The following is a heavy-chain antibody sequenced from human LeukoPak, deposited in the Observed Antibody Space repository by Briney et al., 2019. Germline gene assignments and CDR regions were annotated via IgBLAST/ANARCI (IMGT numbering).Heavy chain of an antibody. Sequence: GASVKVSCKASGFTFTTYGFSWVRQAPGQGLEWLGWISAYNGNTNYAQKLQGRVTMTTDTSTSTAYMELRSLRSDDTAVYYCARATGRVVRGITWRYFDYWGQGTLVTVSS. V-gene: IGHV1-18*01. CDR1: GFTFTTYG. J-gene: IGHJ4*02. CDR3: ARATGRVVRGITWRYFDY. D-gene: IGHD3-10*01. CDR2: ISAYNGNT.